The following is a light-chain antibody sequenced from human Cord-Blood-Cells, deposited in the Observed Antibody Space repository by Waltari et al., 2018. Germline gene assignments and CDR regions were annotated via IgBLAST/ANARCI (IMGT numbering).Light chain of an antibody. CDR2: DAS. V-gene: IGKV1-5*01. J-gene: IGKJ1*01. CDR1: QSISSW. CDR3: QQYNSYWT. Sequence: DIQMTQSPSTLSASVGDRVTITCGSSQSISSWLAWYQQKPGKAPKLLIYDASSLESGVPSRFSGSGSGTEFTLTIRRLQPDDFATYYCQQYNSYWTFGQGTTVEI.